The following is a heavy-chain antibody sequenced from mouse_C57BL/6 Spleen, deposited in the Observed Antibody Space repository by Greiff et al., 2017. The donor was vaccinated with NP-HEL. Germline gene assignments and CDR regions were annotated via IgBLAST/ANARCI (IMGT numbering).Heavy chain of an antibody. CDR1: GYSITSGYY. Sequence: DVKLQESGPGLVKPSQSLSLTCSVTGYSITSGYYWNWIRQFPGNKLEWLGYISYDGSNNYNPSLKNRISIPRDTSKNQFFLKLNSVTTEDTATYYCAYGSSLAWFAYWGQGTLVTVSA. D-gene: IGHD1-1*01. V-gene: IGHV3-6*01. CDR2: ISYDGSN. CDR3: AYGSSLAWFAY. J-gene: IGHJ3*01.